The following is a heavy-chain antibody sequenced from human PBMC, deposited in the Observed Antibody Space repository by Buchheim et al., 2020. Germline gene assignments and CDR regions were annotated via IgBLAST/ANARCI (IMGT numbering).Heavy chain of an antibody. V-gene: IGHV3-48*03. CDR2: ISSSGSTI. CDR3: AREYVGQWELPPRIYFDY. D-gene: IGHD1-26*01. Sequence: EVQLVESGGGLVKPGGSLRLSCAASGFTFSSYEMNWVRQAPGKGLEWVSYISSSGSTIYYADSVKGRFTISRDNAKNSLYLQMNSLRAEDTAVYYCAREYVGQWELPPRIYFDYWGQGTL. J-gene: IGHJ4*02. CDR1: GFTFSSYE.